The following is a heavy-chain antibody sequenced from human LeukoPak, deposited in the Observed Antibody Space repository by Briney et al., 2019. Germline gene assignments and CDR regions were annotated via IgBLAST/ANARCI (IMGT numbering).Heavy chain of an antibody. CDR3: AKEPHYDYVWGSYRPDY. V-gene: IGHV3-23*01. D-gene: IGHD3-16*02. CDR1: GFTFSSYA. CDR2: ISGSGGST. Sequence: GGSLRLSCAASGFTFSSYAMSWVRQAPGKGLEWVSAISGSGGSTYYADSVKGRFTISRDNSKNTLYLQMNSLRAEDTVVYYCAKEPHYDYVWGSYRPDYCGQGTLVTVSS. J-gene: IGHJ4*02.